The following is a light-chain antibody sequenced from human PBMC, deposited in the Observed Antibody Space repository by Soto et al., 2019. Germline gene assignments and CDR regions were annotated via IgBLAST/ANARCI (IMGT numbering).Light chain of an antibody. J-gene: IGKJ5*01. V-gene: IGKV3-20*01. CDR1: QRLSASD. CDR3: QQYGSSPLIT. CDR2: GVY. Sequence: EIVLTQSPGTLPLSPVQRATLSCRSSQRLSASDIAWYQQKRGQALKFLIYGVYSRATGIPDRFSGSGSGTDFTLTISRLEPEDFAVYHCQQYGSSPLITCGQGTRREIK.